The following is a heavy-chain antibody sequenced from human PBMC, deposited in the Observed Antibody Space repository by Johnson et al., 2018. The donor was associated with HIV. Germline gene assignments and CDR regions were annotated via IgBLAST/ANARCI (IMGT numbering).Heavy chain of an antibody. V-gene: IGHV3-11*04. CDR3: ARASFPGDICHSFDI. J-gene: IGHJ3*02. D-gene: IGHD2-8*02. CDR1: GFSLSDSY. CDR2: ISRYGNTI. Sequence: QVQLVESGGGVVKPGGSLRLSCAASGFSLSDSYMSWIRQTPGKGLEWLSYISRYGNTIYYADSLQGRFTISRDNAANSLYLQINSLRVEDTAVYYCARASFPGDICHSFDIWGQGTMLTVSS.